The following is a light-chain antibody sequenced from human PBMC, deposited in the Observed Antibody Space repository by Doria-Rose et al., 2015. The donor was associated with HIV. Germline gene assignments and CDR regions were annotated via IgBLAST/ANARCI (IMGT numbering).Light chain of an antibody. CDR2: DGS. CDR1: QSFSSHY. V-gene: IGKV3-20*01. CDR3: HQYGTSWT. Sequence: IAMTQSPGTLSLSPGERDTLSCRASQSFSSHYLAWYQQKPGQAPSLLIYDGSTRATGIPDRFSASGSGTDFTLTINRLEPEDFALYYCHQYGTSWTFGQGTKVEI. J-gene: IGKJ1*01.